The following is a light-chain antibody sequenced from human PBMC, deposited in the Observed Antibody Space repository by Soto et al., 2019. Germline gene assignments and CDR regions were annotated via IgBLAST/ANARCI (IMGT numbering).Light chain of an antibody. CDR3: GTWDSSLGTLVV. V-gene: IGLV1-51*01. CDR2: DIN. J-gene: IGLJ2*01. CDR1: SSNIGKNY. Sequence: QSVLTQPPSVSAAPGQKVTISCSGSSSNIGKNYVYWYQQLPGTAPKLLIYDINKRPSGIPDRFSGSQSGTSATLGITGLQTGDEADYYCGTWDSSLGTLVVFGGGTKLTVL.